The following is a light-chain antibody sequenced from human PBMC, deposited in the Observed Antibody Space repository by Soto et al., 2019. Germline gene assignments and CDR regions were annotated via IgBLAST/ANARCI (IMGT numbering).Light chain of an antibody. CDR3: QHYNTLWG. CDR2: GAS. V-gene: IGKV3-15*01. CDR1: QSVRSN. Sequence: EIVMTQSPATLSVSPGERVTLSCRASQSVRSNRAWYQQKPGQVPRVLIYGASTRAIGIPDRFSGSGSGTEFTLTISSLQSEDFAVYYCQHYNTLWGFGGGTKVEIK. J-gene: IGKJ4*01.